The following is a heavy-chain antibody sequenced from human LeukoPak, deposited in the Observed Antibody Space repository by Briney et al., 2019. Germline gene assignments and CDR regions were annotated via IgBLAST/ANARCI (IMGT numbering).Heavy chain of an antibody. J-gene: IGHJ4*02. CDR3: ASSLGFPYYFDY. D-gene: IGHD5-12*01. V-gene: IGHV4-4*02. Sequence: PSGTLSLTCAVSGGSISSSNWWSWVRQPPGKGLEWIGEIYHSGSTNYNPSLKSRVTISVGKSKNQFSLKLSSVTAADTAVYYCASSLGFPYYFDYWGQGTLVTVSS. CDR1: GGSISSSNW. CDR2: IYHSGST.